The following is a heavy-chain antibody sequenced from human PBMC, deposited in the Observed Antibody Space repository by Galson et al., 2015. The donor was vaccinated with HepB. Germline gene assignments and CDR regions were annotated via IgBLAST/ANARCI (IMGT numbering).Heavy chain of an antibody. D-gene: IGHD5-18*01. J-gene: IGHJ3*02. CDR1: GFTFSDYY. CDR2: ISSSSSYT. V-gene: IGHV3-11*06. CDR3: ARVGGERYSYGYWAFDI. Sequence: SLRLSCAASGFTFSDYYMSWIRQAPGKGLEWVSYISSSSSYTNYADSVKGRFTISRDNAKNSLYLQMNSLRAEDTAVYYCARVGGERYSYGYWAFDIWGQGTMVTVSS.